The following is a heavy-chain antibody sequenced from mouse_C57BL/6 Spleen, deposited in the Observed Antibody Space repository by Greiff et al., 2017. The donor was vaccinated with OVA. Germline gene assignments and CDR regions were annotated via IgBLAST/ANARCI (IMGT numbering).Heavy chain of an antibody. J-gene: IGHJ1*03. CDR1: GYSFTGYY. D-gene: IGHD1-1*02. CDR2: INPSTGGT. V-gene: IGHV1-42*01. CDR3: ARGGSRV. Sequence: VQLQQSGPELVKPGASVKISCKASGYSFTGYYMNWVKQSPEKSLEWIGEINPSTGGTTYNQKFKAKATLTVDKSSSTAYMQLKSLTSEDSAVYYCARGGSRVWGTGTTVTVSS.